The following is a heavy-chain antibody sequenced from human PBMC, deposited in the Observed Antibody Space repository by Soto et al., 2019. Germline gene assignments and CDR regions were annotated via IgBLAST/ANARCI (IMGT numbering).Heavy chain of an antibody. CDR2: INAGNGNT. J-gene: IGHJ1*01. Sequence: AASVKVSCKASGYTFTSYAMHWVRQAPGQRLEWMGWINAGNGNTKYSQKFQGRVTITRDTSASTAYMELSSLRSEDTAVYYCARAQGCSSTSCYGSVYYDFWSGYGEYFQHWGQGTLVTVSS. CDR1: GYTFTSYA. V-gene: IGHV1-3*01. CDR3: ARAQGCSSTSCYGSVYYDFWSGYGEYFQH. D-gene: IGHD3-3*01.